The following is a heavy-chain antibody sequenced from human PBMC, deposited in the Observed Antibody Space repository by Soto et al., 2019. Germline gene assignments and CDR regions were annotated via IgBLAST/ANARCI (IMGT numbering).Heavy chain of an antibody. V-gene: IGHV1-69*01. CDR2: IIPLFGTT. Sequence: QMQLVQSGAEVRMPGSSVKVSCKASGGTFSTYSINWVRQAPGQGLEWMGGIIPLFGTTNYAQKFKVRVTITADESTSTAYMELSSLRAEDAAVYYCARGATHGSSWYFWFDPWGQGTLVTVSS. J-gene: IGHJ5*02. D-gene: IGHD6-13*01. CDR3: ARGATHGSSWYFWFDP. CDR1: GGTFSTYS.